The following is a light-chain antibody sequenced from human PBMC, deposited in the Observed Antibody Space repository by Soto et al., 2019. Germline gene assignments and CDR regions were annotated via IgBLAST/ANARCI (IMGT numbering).Light chain of an antibody. J-gene: IGKJ5*01. CDR2: AAS. Sequence: ASEGDGVTFTYRASQSSRRYLTWYQQTPGQAPKLLIYAASKLQGGVPSRFSGSGSGTDFTLTVSSLRPGAFATCYSQQRPMTPITYGQGTLVDIK. CDR1: QSSRRY. V-gene: IGKV1-39*01. CDR3: QQRPMTPIT.